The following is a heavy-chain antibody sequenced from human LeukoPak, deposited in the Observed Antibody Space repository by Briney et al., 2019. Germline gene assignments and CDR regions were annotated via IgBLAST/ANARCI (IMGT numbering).Heavy chain of an antibody. CDR2: INPNSGGT. Sequence: APVKVSCKASGYTFTGYYMHWVRQAPGQGLEWMGWINPNSGGTNYAQKFQGRVTMTRDTSISTAYMELSRLRSDDTAVYYCARGPDSSGYYYGYWGQGTLVTVSS. CDR3: ARGPDSSGYYYGY. CDR1: GYTFTGYY. V-gene: IGHV1-2*02. D-gene: IGHD3-22*01. J-gene: IGHJ4*02.